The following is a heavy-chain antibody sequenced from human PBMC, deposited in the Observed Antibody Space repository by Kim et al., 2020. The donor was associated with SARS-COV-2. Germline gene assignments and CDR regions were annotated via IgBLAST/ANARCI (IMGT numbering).Heavy chain of an antibody. J-gene: IGHJ5*02. V-gene: IGHV4-31*02. CDR3: ARGVCGGDCYSVDP. Sequence: TPSLKRRVTISVDTSKNQFSLKLSSVTAADTAVYYCARGVCGGDCYSVDPWGQGTLVTVSS. D-gene: IGHD2-21*02.